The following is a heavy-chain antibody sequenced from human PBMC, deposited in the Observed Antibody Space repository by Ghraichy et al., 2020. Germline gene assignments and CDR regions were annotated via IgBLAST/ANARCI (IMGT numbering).Heavy chain of an antibody. CDR3: ASFWHERRGSYSTVAFDI. D-gene: IGHD1-26*01. CDR2: ISYDGSNK. Sequence: GGSLRLSCAASGFTFSSYAMHWVRQAPGKGLEWVAVISYDGSNKYYADSVKGRFTISRDNSKNTLYLQMNSLRAEDTAVYYCASFWHERRGSYSTVAFDIWGQGTMVTVSS. J-gene: IGHJ3*02. V-gene: IGHV3-30-3*01. CDR1: GFTFSSYA.